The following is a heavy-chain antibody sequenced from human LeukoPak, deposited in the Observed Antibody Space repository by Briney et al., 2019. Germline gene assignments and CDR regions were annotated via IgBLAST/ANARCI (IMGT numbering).Heavy chain of an antibody. D-gene: IGHD6-19*01. V-gene: IGHV6-1*01. CDR3: AREGWYSSGWYPPYYFDY. CDR1: GDSVSNKSGA. Sequence: SETLEVTCSIAGDSVSNKSGAWNWIKQSPSRGLEWLGRTYYRSKWYNDYAVSVKSRITINPDTSKNQFSLQLNSVTPEDTAVYYCAREGWYSSGWYPPYYFDYWGQGTLVTVSS. J-gene: IGHJ4*02. CDR2: TYYRSKWYN.